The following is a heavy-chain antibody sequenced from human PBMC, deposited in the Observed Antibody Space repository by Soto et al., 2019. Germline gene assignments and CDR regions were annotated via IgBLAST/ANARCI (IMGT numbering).Heavy chain of an antibody. V-gene: IGHV3-7*01. CDR2: INQDGSER. CDR3: VCGGNFCVY. J-gene: IGHJ4*02. CDR1: GFTFSTYW. Sequence: EVQLVESGGGLVQPGGSLRLPCAASGFTFSTYWMTWVRQPPGKGLEWVASINQDGSERYYVDSVRCHFTISRDNAKNSLYLQRNSLRAEDTAVYYCVCGGNFCVYWGQGTLVTVSP. D-gene: IGHD3-16*01.